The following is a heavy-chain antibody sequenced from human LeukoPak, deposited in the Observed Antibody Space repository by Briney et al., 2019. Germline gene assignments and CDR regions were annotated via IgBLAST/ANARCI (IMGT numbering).Heavy chain of an antibody. J-gene: IGHJ5*02. CDR3: AKGAGAGKVDWFDP. Sequence: PGGSLRLSCAASSFTFSAFAMTWVRQAPGKAPEWISSITGGGNSVFYADSVKGRFTFSRDNSRNTLYLQMDSLRAEDTAVYYCAKGAGAGKVDWFDPWGQGTQVTVSS. D-gene: IGHD6-13*01. V-gene: IGHV3-23*01. CDR1: SFTFSAFA. CDR2: ITGGGNSV.